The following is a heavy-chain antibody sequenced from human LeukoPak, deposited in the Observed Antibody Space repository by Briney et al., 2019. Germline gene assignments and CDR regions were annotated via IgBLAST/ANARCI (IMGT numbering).Heavy chain of an antibody. CDR1: GFTFSSYG. Sequence: GGSLRLSCAASGFTFSSYGMHWVRQAPGKGPEWVAVIWYDGSNKYYADSVKGRFTISRDNSKNTLYLQMNSLRAEDTAVYYCARDQLLWFGELFHYYYYYGMDVWGQGTTVTVSS. CDR2: IWYDGSNK. V-gene: IGHV3-33*01. D-gene: IGHD3-10*01. J-gene: IGHJ6*02. CDR3: ARDQLLWFGELFHYYYYYGMDV.